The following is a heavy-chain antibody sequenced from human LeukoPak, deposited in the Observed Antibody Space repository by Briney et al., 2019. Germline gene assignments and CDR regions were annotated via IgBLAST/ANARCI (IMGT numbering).Heavy chain of an antibody. Sequence: SETLSLTCTVSGGSISSHYWNWIRQSPGKGLEWIGYIYYSGSTNYNPSLKSRVTISVGTSKNQFSLRLSSVTAADTAVYYCARSGAIVGATYQPLKTWGQGTLVTVSS. CDR3: ARSGAIVGATYQPLKT. J-gene: IGHJ5*02. D-gene: IGHD1-26*01. V-gene: IGHV4-59*08. CDR2: IYYSGST. CDR1: GGSISSHY.